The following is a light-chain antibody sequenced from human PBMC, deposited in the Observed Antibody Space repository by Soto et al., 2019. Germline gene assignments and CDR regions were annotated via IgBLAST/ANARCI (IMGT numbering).Light chain of an antibody. CDR1: SSDVGGYNY. CDR3: TSYTTSSTLV. CDR2: DVS. Sequence: QSALTQPASVSGSPGQSITISCTGTSSDVGGYNYVSWYQQYPGKAPKLMIYDVSHRPSGVSNRFSGSKSGNTASLTISGLQAEDEADYYCTSYTTSSTLVFGPGTKLTVL. V-gene: IGLV2-14*01. J-gene: IGLJ1*01.